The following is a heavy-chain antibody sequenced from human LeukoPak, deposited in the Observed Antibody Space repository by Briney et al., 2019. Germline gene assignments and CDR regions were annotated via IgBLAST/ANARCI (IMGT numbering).Heavy chain of an antibody. D-gene: IGHD4-17*01. V-gene: IGHV3-30-3*01. J-gene: IGHJ4*02. CDR1: GFTFSSYA. CDR2: ISYDGSNK. CDR3: ARVREDDYEGFDY. Sequence: QPGRSLRLSCAASGFTFSSYAMHWVRQAPGKGLEWVAVISYDGSNKYYADSVKGRFTISRDNSKNTLYLQMSSLRAEDTAVYYCARVREDDYEGFDYWGQGTLVTVSS.